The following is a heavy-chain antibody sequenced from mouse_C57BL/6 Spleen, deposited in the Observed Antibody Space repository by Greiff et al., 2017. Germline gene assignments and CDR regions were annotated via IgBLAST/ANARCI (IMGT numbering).Heavy chain of an antibody. Sequence: EVKVVESEGGLVQPGSSMKLSCTASGFTFSDYYMAWVRQVPEKGLEWVANINYDGSSTYYLDSLKSRFIISRDNAKNILYLQMSSLKSEDTATYYCARDNGYYDAMDYWGQGTSVTVSS. J-gene: IGHJ4*01. D-gene: IGHD2-2*01. CDR3: ARDNGYYDAMDY. CDR1: GFTFSDYY. V-gene: IGHV5-16*01. CDR2: INYDGSST.